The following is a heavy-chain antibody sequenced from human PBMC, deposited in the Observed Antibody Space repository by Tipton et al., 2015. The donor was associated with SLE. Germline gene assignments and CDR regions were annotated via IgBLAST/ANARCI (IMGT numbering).Heavy chain of an antibody. Sequence: SLRLSCAASGFTFSSYSMNWVRQAPGKGLEWVSSISSSSSYIYYADSVKGRFTISRDNAKNSLYLQMNSLRAEDTAVYYCAKLLWFGELRKGYFDYWGQGTLVTVSS. CDR1: GFTFSSYS. D-gene: IGHD3-10*01. CDR2: ISSSSSYI. V-gene: IGHV3-21*04. J-gene: IGHJ4*02. CDR3: AKLLWFGELRKGYFDY.